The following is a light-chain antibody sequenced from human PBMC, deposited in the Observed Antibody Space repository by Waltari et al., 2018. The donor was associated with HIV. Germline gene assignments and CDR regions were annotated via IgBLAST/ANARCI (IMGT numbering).Light chain of an antibody. CDR3: QQYNNWPRT. CDR1: QRVSSN. Sequence: IVMTQASATLTVSPGERATLFSRSRQRVSSNLRGCQQKSGQAPRLLIYGASTRATGIPARFSGSRSGTEFTLTISSLQSEDFAVYYCQQYNNWPRTFGQGTKVEIK. CDR2: GAS. V-gene: IGKV3D-15*01. J-gene: IGKJ1*01.